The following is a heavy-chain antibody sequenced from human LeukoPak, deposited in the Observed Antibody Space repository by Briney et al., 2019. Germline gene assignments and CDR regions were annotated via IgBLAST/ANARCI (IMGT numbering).Heavy chain of an antibody. D-gene: IGHD4-17*01. CDR1: GGSISSGGYY. Sequence: SETLSLTCTVSGGSISSGGYYWRWHRQHQGKGLEFIGYIFYSGTTYYHPSLKSRVSISLDTSLNQFSLKVISVTAADTAVYYCARYGAPFDSWVQGTLVSVSS. J-gene: IGHJ4*02. CDR2: IFYSGTT. V-gene: IGHV4-31*03. CDR3: ARYGAPFDS.